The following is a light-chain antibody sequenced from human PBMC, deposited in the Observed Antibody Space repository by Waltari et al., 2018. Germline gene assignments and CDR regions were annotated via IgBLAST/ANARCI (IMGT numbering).Light chain of an antibody. CDR3: QKYGTLPAT. Sequence: CRASQGVSRTLAWYQQKPGQAPRLLIYDASSRAAGIPDRFSGSGSGTDFSHTISRLEPEDFGVYYCQKYGTLPATFGQGTKVEI. J-gene: IGKJ1*01. CDR2: DAS. V-gene: IGKV3-20*01. CDR1: QGVSRT.